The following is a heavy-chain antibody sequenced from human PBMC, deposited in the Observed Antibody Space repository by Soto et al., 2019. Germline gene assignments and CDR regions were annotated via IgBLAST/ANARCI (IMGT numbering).Heavy chain of an antibody. Sequence: QVQLVESGGGVVQPGRSLRLSCAASGFTFSSYAMHWVRQAPGKGLEWVAVISYDGSNKYYADSVKGRFTISRDNSKNTLYLQMNSLRAEDTAVYYCARGRDARIAADGPNAFDIWGQWTMVTVSS. D-gene: IGHD6-13*01. J-gene: IGHJ3*02. V-gene: IGHV3-30-3*01. CDR1: GFTFSSYA. CDR3: ARGRDARIAADGPNAFDI. CDR2: ISYDGSNK.